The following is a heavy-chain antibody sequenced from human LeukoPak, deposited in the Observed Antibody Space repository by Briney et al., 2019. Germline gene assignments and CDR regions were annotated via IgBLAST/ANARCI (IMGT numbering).Heavy chain of an antibody. D-gene: IGHD1-14*01. V-gene: IGHV3-30*04. CDR2: ISYDGSNK. CDR3: AREYPTTYYYYGMDV. J-gene: IGHJ6*02. CDR1: GFTFSSYA. Sequence: GRSLRLSCAASGFTFSSYAMHWVRQAPGKGLEWVAVISYDGSNKYYADSVKGRFTISRDNSKNTLYLQMNSLRAEDTAVYYCAREYPTTYYYYGMDVWGQGTTVTVSS.